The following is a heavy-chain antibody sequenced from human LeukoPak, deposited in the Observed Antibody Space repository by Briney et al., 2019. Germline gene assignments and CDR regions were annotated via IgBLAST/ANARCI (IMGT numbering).Heavy chain of an antibody. CDR3: AGGRDAGSYVDY. CDR1: GFTFSDYS. V-gene: IGHV3-21*01. CDR2: ISRTSSYI. J-gene: IGHJ4*02. Sequence: GGSLRLSCAASGFTFSDYSMNWVRQAPGKGLEWVSSISRTSSYISYADSVKGRFTISRDNAKNSLYLQMNSLRAEDTAVYYCAGGRDAGSYVDYWGQGTLVTVSS. D-gene: IGHD3-10*01.